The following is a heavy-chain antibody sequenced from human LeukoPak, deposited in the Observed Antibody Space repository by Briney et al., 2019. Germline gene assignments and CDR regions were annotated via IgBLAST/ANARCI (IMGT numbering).Heavy chain of an antibody. CDR1: GFTFSSYA. D-gene: IGHD6-6*01. Sequence: GGSLRLSCAASGFTFSSYAMHWVRQAPGKGLEWVAVISYDGSNKYYADSVKGRFTISRDNSKNTLYLQMNSLRAEDTAVYYCAKDARRVYYFDYWGQGTLVTVSS. J-gene: IGHJ4*02. CDR3: AKDARRVYYFDY. V-gene: IGHV3-30-3*01. CDR2: ISYDGSNK.